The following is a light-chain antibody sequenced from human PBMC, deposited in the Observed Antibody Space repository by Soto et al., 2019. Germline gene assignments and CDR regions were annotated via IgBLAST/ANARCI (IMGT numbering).Light chain of an antibody. V-gene: IGKV3-20*01. CDR1: QSVRNNN. Sequence: EIVFPHSPGTLSLSPGERATLSCRASQSVRNNNLNWYQQKAGQAPRLLIYGASIRATGIPDRFSGSGSGADFTLTISRLEPEDFALYFCQQYGSSAPITFGQGTRLENK. CDR2: GAS. J-gene: IGKJ5*01. CDR3: QQYGSSAPIT.